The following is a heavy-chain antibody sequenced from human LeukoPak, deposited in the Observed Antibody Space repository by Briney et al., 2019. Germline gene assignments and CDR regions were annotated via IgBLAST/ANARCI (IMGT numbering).Heavy chain of an antibody. CDR3: AKGVKVPLLRYFSYYMDA. J-gene: IGHJ6*03. D-gene: IGHD3-9*01. V-gene: IGHV3-64*01. CDR1: GFTFSSYA. Sequence: GGSLRLSCEASGFTFSSYAMYWVRQAPGKGLEYVSGISTNGGSTYYANSMKDRFTISRDNSKNTLYLQMNSLRAEDTAVYYCAKGVKVPLLRYFSYYMDAWGKGTTVTISS. CDR2: ISTNGGST.